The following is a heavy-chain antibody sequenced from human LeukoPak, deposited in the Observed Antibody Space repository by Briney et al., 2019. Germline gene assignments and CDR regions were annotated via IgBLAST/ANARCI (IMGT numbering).Heavy chain of an antibody. CDR3: ARGTLTAPRSAFDI. V-gene: IGHV1-2*04. D-gene: IGHD1-14*01. CDR2: INPDSGGT. Sequence: ASVKVSCRASGYTFTGYYMSWVRQALGQGLEWMGWINPDSGGTHYAQNFQGWVTMTRDTSISTAYMELSRLRSDDTAVYYCARGTLTAPRSAFDIWGQGTMVTVSS. CDR1: GYTFTGYY. J-gene: IGHJ3*02.